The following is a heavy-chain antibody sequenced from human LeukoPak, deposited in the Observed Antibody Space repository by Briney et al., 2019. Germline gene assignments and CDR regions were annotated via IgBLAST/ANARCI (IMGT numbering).Heavy chain of an antibody. D-gene: IGHD2-15*01. CDR3: ARELPLAWYFDL. CDR1: GGSISSGGYY. J-gene: IGHJ2*01. Sequence: SQTLSLTCTVSGGSISSGGYYWSWLRQHPGKGLEWIGYIYYSGSTYYNPSLKSRVTISVDTSKNQFSLKLSSVTAADTAVYYCARELPLAWYFDLWGRGTLVTVSS. CDR2: IYYSGST. V-gene: IGHV4-31*03.